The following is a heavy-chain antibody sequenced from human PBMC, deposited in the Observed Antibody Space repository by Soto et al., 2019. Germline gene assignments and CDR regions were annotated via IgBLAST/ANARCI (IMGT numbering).Heavy chain of an antibody. CDR1: GFTLSSYA. Sequence: GGCLRLSCAASGFTLSSYAMSWVRQAPGKGLEWVSALSGTGDSADYANSVKGRFTISRDDSKTTLYLQMRSLRAEDTAIYYCARDSGNYGSGSFAHWGQGTRVTVSS. CDR3: ARDSGNYGSGSFAH. CDR2: LSGTGDSA. V-gene: IGHV3-23*01. D-gene: IGHD3-10*01. J-gene: IGHJ4*02.